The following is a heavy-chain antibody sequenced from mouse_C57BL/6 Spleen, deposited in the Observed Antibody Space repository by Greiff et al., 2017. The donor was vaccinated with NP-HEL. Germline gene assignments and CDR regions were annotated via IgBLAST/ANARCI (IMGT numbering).Heavy chain of an antibody. D-gene: IGHD2-4*01. CDR3: ASDYDYNFDY. Sequence: EVQGVESGGGLVKPGGSLKLSCAASGFTFSSYAMSWVRQTPEKRLEWVATISDGGSYTYYPDNVKGRFTISRDIAKNNLYLQMSHLKSEDTAMYYCASDYDYNFDYWGQGTTLTVSS. J-gene: IGHJ2*01. CDR1: GFTFSSYA. V-gene: IGHV5-4*01. CDR2: ISDGGSYT.